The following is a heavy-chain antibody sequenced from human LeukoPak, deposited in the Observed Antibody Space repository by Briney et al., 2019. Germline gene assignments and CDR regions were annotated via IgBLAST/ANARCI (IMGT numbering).Heavy chain of an antibody. J-gene: IGHJ4*02. CDR2: IRHDGSNK. CDR1: GFTFSTYG. Sequence: GGSLRLSCAASGFTFSTYGMHGVRQAPGKGLEWVAFIRHDGSNKYYADSVKGRFTISRDNSKNTLYVQMNSLRAEDTAVYYCAKDPIYSADYWGQGTLVTVSS. D-gene: IGHD2-21*01. CDR3: AKDPIYSADY. V-gene: IGHV3-30*02.